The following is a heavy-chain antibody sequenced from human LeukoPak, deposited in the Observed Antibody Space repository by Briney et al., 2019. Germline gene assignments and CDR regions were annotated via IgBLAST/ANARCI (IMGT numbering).Heavy chain of an antibody. J-gene: IGHJ5*02. D-gene: IGHD2-15*01. Sequence: GGSLRLSCAASGFTVSSNYMSWVRQAPGKGLELGSVIYSYGSTFYAHSVKGRCTISRDNSKKKLYLQMNSLRAEDTGVYYCAREMGGVADCSGGSCSSLYWFDPWGQGTLVTVSS. CDR1: GFTVSSNY. CDR3: AREMGGVADCSGGSCSSLYWFDP. CDR2: IYSYGST. V-gene: IGHV3-53*01.